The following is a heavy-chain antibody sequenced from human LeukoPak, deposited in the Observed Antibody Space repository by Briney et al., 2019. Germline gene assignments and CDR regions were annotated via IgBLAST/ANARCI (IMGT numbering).Heavy chain of an antibody. CDR3: ARPIVGVTRGFDP. V-gene: IGHV4-39*01. D-gene: IGHD1-26*01. CDR2: IYYSGST. J-gene: IGHJ5*02. CDR1: GGSISSSSNY. Sequence: SETLSLTCTVSGGSISSSSNYWGWIRQPPGKGLEWIGSIYYSGSTYYNPSLKSRVTIYVDTSKNQFSLKLTSVTAADTAVYYCARPIVGVTRGFDPWGQGTLVTVSS.